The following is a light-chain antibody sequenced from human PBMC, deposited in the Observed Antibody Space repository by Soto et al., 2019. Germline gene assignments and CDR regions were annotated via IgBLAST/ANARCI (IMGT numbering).Light chain of an antibody. CDR1: SSNIGSNT. CDR3: AAWDDSLKGVV. Sequence: QSVLTQPPSASGTPGQRVTISCSGSSSNIGSNTVNWYQQLPGTAPKLLIYSNNQRPSGVPDRFSGSKSGTSASLAISGLQSEDEADYYCAAWDDSLKGVVFGRGTQLTVL. V-gene: IGLV1-44*01. J-gene: IGLJ2*01. CDR2: SNN.